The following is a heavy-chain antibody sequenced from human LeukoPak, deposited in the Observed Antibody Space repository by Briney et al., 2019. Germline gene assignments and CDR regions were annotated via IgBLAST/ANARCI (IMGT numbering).Heavy chain of an antibody. Sequence: SVKVSCKASGGTFGSYAISWVRQAPGQGLEWMGRIIPIFGTANYAQKFQGRVTITTDESTSTAYMELSSLSSEDTAVYYCAREGRDREAFDIWGQGTMVTVSS. D-gene: IGHD1-26*01. CDR2: IIPIFGTA. V-gene: IGHV1-69*05. CDR3: AREGRDREAFDI. J-gene: IGHJ3*02. CDR1: GGTFGSYA.